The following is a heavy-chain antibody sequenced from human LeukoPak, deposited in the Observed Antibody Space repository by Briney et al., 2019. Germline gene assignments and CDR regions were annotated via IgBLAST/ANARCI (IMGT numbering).Heavy chain of an antibody. CDR2: IIPIFGTA. D-gene: IGHD1-1*01. J-gene: IGHJ6*02. CDR1: GGTFSSYA. CDR3: ARAIGRRRAHYYYGMDV. Sequence: SVKVSCKASGGTFSSYAISWVRQAPGQGLEWMGGIIPIFGTANYAQKFQGRVTMTRNTSISTAYMELSSLRSEDTAVYYCARAIGRRRAHYYYGMDVWGQGTTVTVSS. V-gene: IGHV1-69*05.